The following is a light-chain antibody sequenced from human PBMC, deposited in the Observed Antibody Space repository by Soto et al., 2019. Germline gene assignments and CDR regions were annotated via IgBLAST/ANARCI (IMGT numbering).Light chain of an antibody. Sequence: EIVLTQSPGTLSLSPGERATLSCRASQTITSGYLAWYQQKPGQAPRLLIYDASSRATGIPDRFSGSGSGTDFTLTISRLEPEDFAVYYCQYYDGSPPTYTFGQGTKLEIK. J-gene: IGKJ2*01. CDR1: QTITSGY. V-gene: IGKV3-20*01. CDR2: DAS. CDR3: QYYDGSPPTYT.